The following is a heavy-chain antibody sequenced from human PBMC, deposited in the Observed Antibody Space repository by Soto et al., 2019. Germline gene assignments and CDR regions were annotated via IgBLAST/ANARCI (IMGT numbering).Heavy chain of an antibody. CDR3: ARLEGLATISYYFDF. CDR1: DDSIXXXXXX. J-gene: IGHJ4*02. D-gene: IGHD3-9*01. CDR2: IYYRGNA. V-gene: IGHV4-39*01. Sequence: SXTLSLTCSVSDDSIXXXXXXXXXXXXPPGKGLEWIGSIYYRGNAYYNPSLQTRVTISLDKSKSQFSLKLNSVTAADSAVYFCARLEGLATISYYFDFWGPGALVTVSS.